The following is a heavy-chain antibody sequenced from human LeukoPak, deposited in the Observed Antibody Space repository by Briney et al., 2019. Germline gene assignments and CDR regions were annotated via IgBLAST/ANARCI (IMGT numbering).Heavy chain of an antibody. Sequence: GESLKISFKGSGYSFTSYWIGWVRQMPGKGLEWMGIIYPGDSDTRYSPSFQGQVTISADKSISTAYLQWSSLKASDTAMYYCARATASGSYYYYGMDVWGQGTTVTVSS. CDR2: IYPGDSDT. CDR1: GYSFTSYW. V-gene: IGHV5-51*01. CDR3: ARATASGSYYYYGMDV. D-gene: IGHD3-10*01. J-gene: IGHJ6*02.